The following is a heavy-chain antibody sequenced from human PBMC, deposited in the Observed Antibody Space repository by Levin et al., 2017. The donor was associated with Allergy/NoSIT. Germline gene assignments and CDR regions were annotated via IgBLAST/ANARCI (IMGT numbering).Heavy chain of an antibody. CDR3: ARGRSEDIVVVPAERGIDY. J-gene: IGHJ4*02. D-gene: IGHD2-2*01. CDR1: GGSFSGYY. CDR2: INHSGST. Sequence: SETLSLTCAVYGGSFSGYYWSWIRQPPGKGLEWIGEINHSGSTNYNPSLKSRVTISVDTSKNQFSLKLSSVTAADTAVYYCARGRSEDIVVVPAERGIDYWGQGTLVTVSS. V-gene: IGHV4-34*01.